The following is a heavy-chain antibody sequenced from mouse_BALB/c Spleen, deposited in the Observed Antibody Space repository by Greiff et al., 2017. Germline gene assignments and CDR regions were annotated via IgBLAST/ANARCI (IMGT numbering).Heavy chain of an antibody. J-gene: IGHJ2*01. CDR2: ISNGGGST. CDR3: ARRDYGSSVFDY. V-gene: IGHV5-12-2*01. CDR1: GFTFSSYT. D-gene: IGHD1-1*01. Sequence: EVQGVESGGGLVQPGGSLKLSCAASGFTFSSYTMSWVRQTPEKRLEWVAYISNGGGSTYYPDTVKGRFTISRDNAKNTLYLQMSSLKSEDTAMYYCARRDYGSSVFDYWGQGTTLTVSS.